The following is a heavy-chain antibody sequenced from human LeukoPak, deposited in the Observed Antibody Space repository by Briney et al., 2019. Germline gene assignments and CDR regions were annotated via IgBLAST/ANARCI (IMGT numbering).Heavy chain of an antibody. CDR2: IKQDGSEK. CDR3: ARVQGDFDY. J-gene: IGHJ4*02. CDR1: GFTFSSYW. Sequence: GGSLRLSCAASGFTFSSYWTSWVRQAPGKGLEWVANIKQDGSEKYYVDSVKGRFTISRDNAKNSLYLQMNSLRAEDTAVYYCARVQGDFDYWGQGTLVTVSS. V-gene: IGHV3-7*01. D-gene: IGHD3-16*01.